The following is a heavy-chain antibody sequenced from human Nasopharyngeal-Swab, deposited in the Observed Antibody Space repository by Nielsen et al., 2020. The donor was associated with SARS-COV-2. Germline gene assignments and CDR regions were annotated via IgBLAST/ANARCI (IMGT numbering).Heavy chain of an antibody. CDR3: AKDVETLTTTAGFEY. CDR2: IVGSGDISGSGGNT. Sequence: GGSLRFSCVASGYSFRTYGMSWVRQAPGKGLEWVAAIVGSGDISGSGGNTYYADSVKGRFTISRDNSKNTLYLQLNSLRAEDTAVYYCAKDVETLTTTAGFEYWGLGTLVTVSS. J-gene: IGHJ4*02. CDR1: GYSFRTYG. V-gene: IGHV3-23*01. D-gene: IGHD4-17*01.